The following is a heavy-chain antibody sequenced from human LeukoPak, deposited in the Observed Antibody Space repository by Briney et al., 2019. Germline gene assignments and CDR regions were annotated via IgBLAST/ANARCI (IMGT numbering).Heavy chain of an antibody. CDR1: GDSINTNHW. J-gene: IGHJ3*01. CDR2: VYHSGST. D-gene: IGHD4-17*01. Sequence: PSGTLSLTCAVSGDSINTNHWWSWVRQPPGKGLEWIGEVYHSGSTNYNPSLKSRVTISVDKSKNLFSLKLTSVTAADTAVYYCATTTVTPNGDAFDVWGQGTLVTVSS. CDR3: ATTTVTPNGDAFDV. V-gene: IGHV4-4*02.